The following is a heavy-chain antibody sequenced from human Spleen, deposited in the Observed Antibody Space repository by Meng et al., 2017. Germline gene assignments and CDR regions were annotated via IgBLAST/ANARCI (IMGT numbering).Heavy chain of an antibody. CDR2: INHSGST. J-gene: IGHJ4*02. Sequence: GSLRLSCAVYGGSFSGYYWSWIRQPPGKGLEWIGEINHSGSTNYNPSLKSRVTISVDTSKNQFSLKLSSVTAADTAVYYCATGTYYLDYWGQGTLVTVSS. V-gene: IGHV4-34*01. CDR3: ATGTYYLDY. CDR1: GGSFSGYY. D-gene: IGHD1-26*01.